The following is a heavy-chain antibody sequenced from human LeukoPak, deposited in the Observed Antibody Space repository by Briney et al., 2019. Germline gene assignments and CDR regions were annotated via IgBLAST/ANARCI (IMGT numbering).Heavy chain of an antibody. Sequence: SVKVSCKASGGTFSSYAISWVRQAPGQGLEWMGRIIPILGIANYAQKFQGRVTITADKSTSTAYMELSSLRSEDTAVYHCTKAHRALDSTSHYLYFDLWGLGTLLTVSS. V-gene: IGHV1-69*04. J-gene: IGHJ4*02. CDR3: TKAHRALDSTSHYLYFDL. CDR1: GGTFSSYA. CDR2: IIPILGIA. D-gene: IGHD6-13*01.